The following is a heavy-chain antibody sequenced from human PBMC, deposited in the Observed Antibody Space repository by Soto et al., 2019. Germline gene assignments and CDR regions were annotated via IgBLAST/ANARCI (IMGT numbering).Heavy chain of an antibody. CDR2: IYYSGST. D-gene: IGHD3-22*01. CDR3: ARVGRSGSPYYFGMDV. V-gene: IGHV4-31*03. Sequence: PSETLSLTCTVSGGSIISDSYYWSWIRQHPGKGLEWIGYIYYSGSTYYNPSLKSRVTISVDTSKNQFSLKLSSVTDADTAVYYCARVGRSGSPYYFGMDVWGQGTTVTVSS. CDR1: GGSIISDSYY. J-gene: IGHJ6*02.